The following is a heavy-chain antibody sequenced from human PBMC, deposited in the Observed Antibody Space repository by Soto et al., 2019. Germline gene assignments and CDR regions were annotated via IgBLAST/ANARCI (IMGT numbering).Heavy chain of an antibody. CDR2: VYYGGTI. V-gene: IGHV4-39*01. J-gene: IGHJ3*02. Sequence: PSETLSLTCTVSGGSMRSSNYSWGWIRQPPGKGLEWIGSVYYGGTIYYNPSLKSRVTISADTSKNQFSLKLNSVTAADTAVYYCARPPTATLDSFEIWGQGTMVTVSS. CDR3: ARPPTATLDSFEI. CDR1: GGSMRSSNYS. D-gene: IGHD1-26*01.